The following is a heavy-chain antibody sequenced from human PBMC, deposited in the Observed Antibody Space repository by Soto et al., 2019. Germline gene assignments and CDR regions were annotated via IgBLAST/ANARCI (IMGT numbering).Heavy chain of an antibody. CDR2: IAISGITT. J-gene: IGHJ4*02. Sequence: DVQLLESGGALVQPGESLRLSCAASGFPFSSYAMTWVRQAPGKGLEWVSTIAISGITTFYADSVRGRFTISRDNPGNTLYLQMTNLGVEDTGIYYCAKRFAPSGSGWDSWGQGTLVTVSS. CDR3: AKRFAPSGSGWDS. CDR1: GFPFSSYA. D-gene: IGHD6-19*01. V-gene: IGHV3-23*01.